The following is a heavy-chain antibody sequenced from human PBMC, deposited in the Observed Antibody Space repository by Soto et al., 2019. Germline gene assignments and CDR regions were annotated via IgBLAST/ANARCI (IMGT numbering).Heavy chain of an antibody. CDR2: IYYSGST. D-gene: IGHD6-19*01. V-gene: IGHV4-39*01. CDR3: ASHASGWYSRFDY. CDR1: SYSISSSRYY. J-gene: IGHJ4*02. Sequence: SETLSLSCAVSSYSISSSRYYWGWIRQPPGKGLEWIGTIYYSGSTYYNPSLKSRVTISVDTSKNQFSLKLSSVTAADTAVYYCASHASGWYSRFDYWGQGTLVTVSS.